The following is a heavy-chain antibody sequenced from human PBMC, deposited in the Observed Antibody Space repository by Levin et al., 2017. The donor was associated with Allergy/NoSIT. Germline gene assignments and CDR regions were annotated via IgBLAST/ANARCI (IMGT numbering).Heavy chain of an antibody. J-gene: IGHJ4*02. CDR1: GYTFTSYG. CDR3: AAHSNSWYANFDY. D-gene: IGHD6-13*01. Sequence: GESLKISCKASGYTFTSYGISWVRQAPGQGLEWMGWISADNGNTNYALRLQGRVTMTTDTSTTTAYMELWSLRSDDTAVYYCAAHSNSWYANFDYWGQGTLVTVSS. CDR2: ISADNGNT. V-gene: IGHV1-18*01.